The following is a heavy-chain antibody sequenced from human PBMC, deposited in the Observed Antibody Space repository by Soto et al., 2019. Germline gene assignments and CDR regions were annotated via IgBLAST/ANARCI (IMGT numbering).Heavy chain of an antibody. J-gene: IGHJ4*02. CDR3: ASGGTTVNRRFDF. CDR1: GGTSSSYA. V-gene: IGHV1-69*01. CDR2: IIPILDTT. D-gene: IGHD4-4*01. Sequence: QVQVVQSGAEVKKPGSSVRVSCKASGGTSSSYAITWMRQAPGQGLEWMGGIIPILDTTDYAQKFHGRVTFTADESTITVYMELSSLTSEDTAVYYCASGGTTVNRRFDFWGQGTLVTVSS.